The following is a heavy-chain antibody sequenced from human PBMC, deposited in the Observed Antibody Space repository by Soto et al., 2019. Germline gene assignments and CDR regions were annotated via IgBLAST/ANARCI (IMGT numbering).Heavy chain of an antibody. Sequence: QLQLQESGPGLVKPSETLSLTCTVSGGSISSSSYYWGWIRQPPGKGLEWIGSIYYSGSTYYNPSLKSRVTVSVDTSKNQFSLKLSSVTAADTAVYYCARPYSSWYDWFDPWGQGTLVTVSS. D-gene: IGHD6-13*01. V-gene: IGHV4-39*01. CDR1: GGSISSSSYY. J-gene: IGHJ5*02. CDR2: IYYSGST. CDR3: ARPYSSWYDWFDP.